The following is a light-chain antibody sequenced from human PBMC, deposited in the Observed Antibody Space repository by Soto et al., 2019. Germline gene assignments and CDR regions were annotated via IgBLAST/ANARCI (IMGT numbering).Light chain of an antibody. Sequence: DIQMTQSPSTLSASVGDRVTITCRASQSISSWLAWYQQKPGKAPKVLIWDASSLQGGVPSRFSGSGSGTEFTLTISSLQPDDFATYYCQQYNDYSTWTFGQGTKVDIK. CDR2: DAS. V-gene: IGKV1-5*01. CDR1: QSISSW. J-gene: IGKJ1*01. CDR3: QQYNDYSTWT.